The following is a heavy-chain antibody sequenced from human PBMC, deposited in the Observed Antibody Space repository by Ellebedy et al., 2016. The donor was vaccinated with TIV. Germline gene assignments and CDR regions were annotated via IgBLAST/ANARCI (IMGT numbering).Heavy chain of an antibody. D-gene: IGHD3-10*01. J-gene: IGHJ3*02. CDR1: GSSITTYY. V-gene: IGHV4-59*01. CDR2: IYNVELT. CDR3: ARGVVRGVAAFDI. Sequence: MPSETLSLTCSLSGSSITTYYWSWIRQPPGKGLEWIGYIYNVELTNYSPSRKSRTSISIDTSKKQFSLNLTSVTVADTALYFCARGVVRGVAAFDIWGPGTMVIVSS.